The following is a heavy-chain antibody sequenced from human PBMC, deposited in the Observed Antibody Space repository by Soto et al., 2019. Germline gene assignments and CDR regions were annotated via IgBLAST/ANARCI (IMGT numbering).Heavy chain of an antibody. CDR3: AREIPHYDSSGYFPFDY. CDR1: ANTFTSYG. CDR2: ISAYNGNT. D-gene: IGHD3-22*01. V-gene: IGHV1-18*01. Sequence: GPSGKVSCTASANTFTSYGIAWVRQPPGQGLEWMGWISAYNGNTNYAQKLQGRVTMTTDTSTSTAYMELRSLRSDDTAVYYCAREIPHYDSSGYFPFDYWGQGTLVTVSS. J-gene: IGHJ4*02.